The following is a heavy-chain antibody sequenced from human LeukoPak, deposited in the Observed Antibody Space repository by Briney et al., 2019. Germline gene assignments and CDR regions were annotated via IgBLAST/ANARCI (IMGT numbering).Heavy chain of an antibody. D-gene: IGHD5/OR15-5a*01. J-gene: IGHJ6*03. CDR1: GGSISSYY. CDR3: ARDLLMSRYMDV. CDR2: IYYSGST. Sequence: PSETLSLTCTVSGGSISSYYWSWIRQPPGKGLEWIGYIYYSGSTNYNPSLKSRVTISVDTSKNQFSLKMSSVTAADTAVYYCARDLLMSRYMDVWGKGTTVTVSS. V-gene: IGHV4-59*12.